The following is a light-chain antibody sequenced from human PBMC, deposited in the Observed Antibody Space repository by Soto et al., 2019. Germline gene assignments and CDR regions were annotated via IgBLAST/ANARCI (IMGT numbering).Light chain of an antibody. CDR1: QSVSSSY. CDR2: GAS. V-gene: IGKV3-20*01. J-gene: IGKJ1*01. Sequence: IVLTQSPATLSLSPGERATLSCRASQSVSSSYLAWYQQKPGQAPRLLIYGASSRATGIPDRFSGSGSGTNFALYGSSVEAEDFAVYFCQEYGSSSVSFGEGTKVDIK. CDR3: QEYGSSSVS.